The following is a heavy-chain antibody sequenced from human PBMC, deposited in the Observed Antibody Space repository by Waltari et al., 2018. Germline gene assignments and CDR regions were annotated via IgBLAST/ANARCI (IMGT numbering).Heavy chain of an antibody. J-gene: IGHJ4*02. CDR3: ARAGTTMIVAYYFDY. V-gene: IGHV4-34*01. Sequence: QVQLQQWGAGLLKPSETLSLTFAVYGGSFSGYYWCWIRSPPGKGLEWIGEINHSGSTNYDPSLKSRVTISVDTSKNQFSLKLSSVTAADTAVYYCARAGTTMIVAYYFDYWGQGTLVTVSS. CDR1: GGSFSGYY. CDR2: INHSGST. D-gene: IGHD3-22*01.